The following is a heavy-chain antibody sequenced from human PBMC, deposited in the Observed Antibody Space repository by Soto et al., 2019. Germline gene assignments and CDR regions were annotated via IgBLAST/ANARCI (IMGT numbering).Heavy chain of an antibody. CDR2: IIPILGIA. CDR3: ARVGGRGYYYYGMDV. J-gene: IGHJ6*02. Sequence: QVQLVQSGAEVKKPGSSVKVSCKASGGTFSSYTISWVRQAPGQGLEWMGRIIPILGIANYAQKVQGRVTITADKSTSTAYMELSSLRSEDTAVYYCARVGGRGYYYYGMDVWGQGTTVTVSS. V-gene: IGHV1-69*02. CDR1: GGTFSSYT. D-gene: IGHD3-10*01.